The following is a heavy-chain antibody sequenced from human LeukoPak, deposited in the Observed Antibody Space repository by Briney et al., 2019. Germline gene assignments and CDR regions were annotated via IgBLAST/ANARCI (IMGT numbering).Heavy chain of an antibody. Sequence: TLSLTCTVSGGSISSGSYYWSWIRQPAGKGLEWIGRINTSGSTNYNPSLKSRVTISVDTSKNQFSLKLTSVTAADTAVYYCARLRITMVRGDPDAFDIWGQGTMVTVSS. V-gene: IGHV4-61*02. CDR2: INTSGST. J-gene: IGHJ3*02. CDR1: GGSISSGSYY. CDR3: ARLRITMVRGDPDAFDI. D-gene: IGHD3-10*01.